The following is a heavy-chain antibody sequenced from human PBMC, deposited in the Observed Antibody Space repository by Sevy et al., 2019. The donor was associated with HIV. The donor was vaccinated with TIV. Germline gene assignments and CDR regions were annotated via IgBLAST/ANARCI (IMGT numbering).Heavy chain of an antibody. CDR1: GGSISSSSYY. CDR3: ARNGRDVYPWFDP. V-gene: IGHV4-39*01. Sequence: SETLSLTCTVSGGSISSSSYYWGWIRQPPGKGLEWIGSIYYSGSTYYNPSLKSRVTISVDTSKNQFSLKLSSVTAADTAVYYCARNGRDVYPWFDPWGQGTLVTVSS. CDR2: IYYSGST. J-gene: IGHJ5*02.